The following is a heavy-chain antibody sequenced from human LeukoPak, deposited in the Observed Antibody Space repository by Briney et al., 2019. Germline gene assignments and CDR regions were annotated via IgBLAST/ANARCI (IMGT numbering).Heavy chain of an antibody. Sequence: GGSLRLSCAASGFPFSHYYMSWIRQAPGKGLEWVSYISSSGSTIYYADSVKGRFTISRDNAKNSLYLQMISLRAEETAVYYCARTRRAVAGDYWGQGTLVTVSS. CDR3: ARTRRAVAGDY. V-gene: IGHV3-11*01. D-gene: IGHD6-19*01. CDR1: GFPFSHYY. CDR2: ISSSGSTI. J-gene: IGHJ4*02.